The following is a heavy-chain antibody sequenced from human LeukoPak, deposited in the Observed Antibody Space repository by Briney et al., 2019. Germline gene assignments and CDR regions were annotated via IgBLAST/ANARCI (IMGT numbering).Heavy chain of an antibody. V-gene: IGHV3-30*04. D-gene: IGHD3-10*01. J-gene: IGHJ4*02. Sequence: GRSLRLSCAASGFTFSSYPMHWVRQAPGKGLEWVAVISNDGSTKYYADSVKGRFTISRDNPKNTLYVQMNSLRAEDTAVYYCARGRGSGTTDYWGQGTLVTVSS. CDR3: ARGRGSGTTDY. CDR1: GFTFSSYP. CDR2: ISNDGSTK.